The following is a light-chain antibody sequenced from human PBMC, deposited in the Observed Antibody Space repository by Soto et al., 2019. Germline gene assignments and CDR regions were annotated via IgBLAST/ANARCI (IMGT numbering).Light chain of an antibody. J-gene: IGLJ3*02. CDR3: CSCVSGSPFDVL. CDR1: SSDIGAYNY. Sequence: QSALTQPPSASGFPGQSVTISCTGTSSDIGAYNYVSWYQQRPGKAPKLILYEVSKRPSGVPDRVFGSKSDTTASLTVSGLQADDVADYYCCSCVSGSPFDVLFGGGTKLTVL. V-gene: IGLV2-8*01. CDR2: EVS.